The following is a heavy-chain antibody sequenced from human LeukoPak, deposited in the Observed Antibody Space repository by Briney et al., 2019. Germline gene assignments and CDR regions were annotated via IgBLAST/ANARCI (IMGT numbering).Heavy chain of an antibody. D-gene: IGHD6-13*01. Sequence: PSETLSLTCTVSGGSISSYYWSWIRQPAGKGLEWIGRIYSTGSTNYNPSLKSRVTMSVDTSKNQFSLRLRSVTAADTAVYYCARQIASAGTAGFGFWGQGALVTVSS. V-gene: IGHV4-4*07. CDR1: GGSISSYY. CDR2: IYSTGST. CDR3: ARQIASAGTAGFGF. J-gene: IGHJ4*02.